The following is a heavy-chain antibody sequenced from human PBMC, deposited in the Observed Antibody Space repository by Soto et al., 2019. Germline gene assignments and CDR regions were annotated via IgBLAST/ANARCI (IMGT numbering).Heavy chain of an antibody. J-gene: IGHJ3*02. CDR2: ISGYNGNT. V-gene: IGHV1-18*01. Sequence: QVQLVQSGAEVKKPGASVKVSCKASGYTFTSYGISWVRQAPGQGLEWMGWISGYNGNTKYEQKVQARVTMTTDTSTSTAYRELRSLRSDDTALYYCARGQGAFDMWGQGTMVTVSS. CDR3: ARGQGAFDM. CDR1: GYTFTSYG.